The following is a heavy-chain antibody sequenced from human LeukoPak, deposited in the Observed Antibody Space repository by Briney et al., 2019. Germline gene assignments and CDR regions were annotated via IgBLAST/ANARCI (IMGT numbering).Heavy chain of an antibody. CDR3: AIDSGYDNFDY. CDR2: INHSGST. Sequence: SETLSLTCAVYGGSFSGYYWSWIRQPPGKGLEWIGEINHSGSTNYNPSLKSRVTISVDTSKNQFSPKLSSVTAADTAVYYCAIDSGYDNFDYWGQGTLVTVSS. CDR1: GGSFSGYY. D-gene: IGHD5-12*01. V-gene: IGHV4-34*01. J-gene: IGHJ4*02.